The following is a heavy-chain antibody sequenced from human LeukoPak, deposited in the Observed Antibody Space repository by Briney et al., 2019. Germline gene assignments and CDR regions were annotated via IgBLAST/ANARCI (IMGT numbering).Heavy chain of an antibody. V-gene: IGHV4-59*01. CDR1: GGSISSYY. CDR3: AHYDRRGWDAFDI. D-gene: IGHD4-17*01. CDR2: ISDSGST. J-gene: IGHJ3*02. Sequence: SETLSLTCIVSGGSISSYYWSWIRQPPGKGLEWIAYISDSGSTNYNPSLKSRVTISVDTSKNQFSLKLSSVTAADTAVYYCAHYDRRGWDAFDIWGQGTMVTVSS.